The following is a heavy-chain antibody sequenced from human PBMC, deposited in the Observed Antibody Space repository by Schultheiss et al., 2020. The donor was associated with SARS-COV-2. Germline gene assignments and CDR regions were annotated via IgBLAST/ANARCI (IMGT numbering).Heavy chain of an antibody. V-gene: IGHV4-59*12. CDR2: IYHSGST. J-gene: IGHJ6*02. CDR3: ARVHPGYYGMDV. CDR1: GGSISSYY. Sequence: SQTLSLTCTVSGGSISSYYWSWIRQPPGKGLEWIGEIYHSGSTNYNPSLKSRVTISVDKSKNQFSLKLSSVTAADTAVYYCARVHPGYYGMDVWGQGTTVTVSS.